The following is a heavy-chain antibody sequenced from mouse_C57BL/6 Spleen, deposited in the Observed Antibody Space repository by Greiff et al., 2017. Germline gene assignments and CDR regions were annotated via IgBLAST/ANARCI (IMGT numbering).Heavy chain of an antibody. V-gene: IGHV2-2*01. D-gene: IGHD2-5*01. J-gene: IGHJ4*01. CDR2: IWSGGST. CDR3: ARKRGYYSNYDYAMDY. CDR1: GFSLTSYG. Sequence: VKLMESGPGLVQPSQSLSITCTVSGFSLTSYGVHWVRQSPGKGLEWLGVIWSGGSTDYNAAFISRLSISKDNSKRQVFFKMNSLQADDTAIYYCARKRGYYSNYDYAMDYWGQGTSVTVSS.